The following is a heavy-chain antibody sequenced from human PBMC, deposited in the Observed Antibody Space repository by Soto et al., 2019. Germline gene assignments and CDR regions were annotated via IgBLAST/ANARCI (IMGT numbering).Heavy chain of an antibody. Sequence: QVQLVQSGAEVKKPGSSGKVSCKDSVGTFSTYSMFWVRQAPGQGLEWMGRIIPMLGVRNYAQRFQDRVTIIADKSTATVHMELSSLRSEDTALYYCTIGSWSGEVFDIWGQGTMVTVSS. V-gene: IGHV1-69*02. CDR2: IIPMLGVR. J-gene: IGHJ3*02. CDR1: VGTFSTYS. D-gene: IGHD2-21*01. CDR3: TIGSWSGEVFDI.